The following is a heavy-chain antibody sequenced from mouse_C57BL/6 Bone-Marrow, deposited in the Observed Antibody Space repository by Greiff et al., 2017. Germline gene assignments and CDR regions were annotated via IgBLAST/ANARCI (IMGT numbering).Heavy chain of an antibody. CDR2: IYPRSGNT. Sequence: VQLQQSGAELARPGASVKLSCKASGYTFTSYGISWVKQRTGQGLEWIGEIYPRSGNTHYNEKFKGKATLTADKSSSTAYMELRSLTSEDSAVYFCARGGQLRPYYFDYWGQGTTLTVSS. D-gene: IGHD3-2*02. CDR1: GYTFTSYG. V-gene: IGHV1-81*01. CDR3: ARGGQLRPYYFDY. J-gene: IGHJ2*01.